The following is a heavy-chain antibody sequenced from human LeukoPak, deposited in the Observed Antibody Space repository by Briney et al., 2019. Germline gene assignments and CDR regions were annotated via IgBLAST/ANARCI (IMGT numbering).Heavy chain of an antibody. CDR3: ARDSTHYGSGFRWDYFDY. D-gene: IGHD3-10*01. J-gene: IGHJ4*02. Sequence: GGSLRLSCAASGFTFSSYWMSWVRQAPGKGLEWVSLISSGGTTYYADSVKGRFTISRDNSKNTLFLQMNSLRAEDTAVYYCARDSTHYGSGFRWDYFDYWGQGTLVTVSS. CDR2: ISSGGTT. CDR1: GFTFSSYW. V-gene: IGHV3-66*01.